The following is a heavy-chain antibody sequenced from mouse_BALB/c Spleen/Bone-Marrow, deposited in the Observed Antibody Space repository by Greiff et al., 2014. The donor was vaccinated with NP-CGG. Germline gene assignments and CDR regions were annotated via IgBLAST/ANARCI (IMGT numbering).Heavy chain of an antibody. CDR1: GYAFTNYL. V-gene: IGHV1-54*01. Sequence: QVQLKESGAELVRPGTSVKVSCKASGYAFTNYLIEWVKQRPVQGLEWIGVINPGSGGANYNAKFKGKATLTADKSSSTAYMQLSSLTSDDSAVYFCSREWTARAVDYWGQGTTLTVSS. J-gene: IGHJ2*01. CDR3: SREWTARAVDY. D-gene: IGHD3-2*01. CDR2: INPGSGGA.